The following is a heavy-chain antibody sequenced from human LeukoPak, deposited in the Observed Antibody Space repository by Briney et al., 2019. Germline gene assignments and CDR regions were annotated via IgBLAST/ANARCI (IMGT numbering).Heavy chain of an antibody. CDR2: ISYDTNIK. V-gene: IGHV3-30*18. J-gene: IGHJ4*02. CDR1: GFTFRSYG. CDR3: AKVITYDSSGYYRHPDY. D-gene: IGHD3-22*01. Sequence: GGSLRLSCAASGFTFRSYGMHWVRQAPGKGLEWVAVISYDTNIKSYADSVKGRFTISRDNSKNTLYLQMNSLRAEDTAVYYCAKVITYDSSGYYRHPDYWGQGTLVTVSS.